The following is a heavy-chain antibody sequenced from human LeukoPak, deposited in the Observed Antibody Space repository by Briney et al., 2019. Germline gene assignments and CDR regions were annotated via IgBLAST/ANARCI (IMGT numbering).Heavy chain of an antibody. J-gene: IGHJ4*02. CDR1: GFTFSRYW. CDR3: ARGMTGYSSGRYDFDF. CDR2: ISSDGGNT. V-gene: IGHV3-74*01. Sequence: GGSLRLSCAASGFTFSRYWMHWVRQAPGRGLVWVSRISSDGGNTAYADSVKGRFTVSRDNAKNTLYLQLSSLRAEDTAMYYCARGMTGYSSGRYDFDFWGQGTLVTVSS. D-gene: IGHD6-19*01.